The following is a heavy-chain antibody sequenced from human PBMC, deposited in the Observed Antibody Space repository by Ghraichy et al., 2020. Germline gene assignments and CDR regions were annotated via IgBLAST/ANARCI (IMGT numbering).Heavy chain of an antibody. D-gene: IGHD3-22*01. V-gene: IGHV3-53*01. CDR2: IYSGGST. Sequence: GESLNISCAASGFTVSSNYMSWVRQAPGKGLEWVPVIYSGGSTYYADSVKGRFTISRDTSKNTLYLQMNSLRAEDTAVYYCARDGSSRYYDSRGPDYWGQGTLLTASS. CDR1: GFTVSSNY. J-gene: IGHJ4*02. CDR3: ARDGSSRYYDSRGPDY.